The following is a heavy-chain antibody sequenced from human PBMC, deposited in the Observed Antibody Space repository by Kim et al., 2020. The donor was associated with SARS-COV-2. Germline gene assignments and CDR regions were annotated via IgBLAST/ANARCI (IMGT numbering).Heavy chain of an antibody. Sequence: DSVKGRFTISRDKSKNSLYMQMNSLRAEDTAVYYCARDSETMIVMYYFDYWGQGTLVTVSS. CDR3: ARDSETMIVMYYFDY. V-gene: IGHV3-30*07. J-gene: IGHJ4*02. D-gene: IGHD3-22*01.